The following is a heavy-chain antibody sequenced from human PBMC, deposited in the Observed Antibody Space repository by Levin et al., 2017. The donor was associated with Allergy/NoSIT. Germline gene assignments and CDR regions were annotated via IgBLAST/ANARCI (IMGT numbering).Heavy chain of an antibody. V-gene: IGHV1-2*02. CDR3: ARVFIPTAGTDHYETSGYNSLWWFDS. Sequence: ASVKVSCKASGYTFSGYYIHWVRQAPGQGLEWMGWIDPNSRGTNYAQKFQGRVTMTRDTSISTAYMELSRLRSDDTAVYYCARVFIPTAGTDHYETSGYNSLWWFDSWGQGTLVTVSS. J-gene: IGHJ5*01. CDR1: GYTFSGYY. D-gene: IGHD3-22*01. CDR2: IDPNSRGT.